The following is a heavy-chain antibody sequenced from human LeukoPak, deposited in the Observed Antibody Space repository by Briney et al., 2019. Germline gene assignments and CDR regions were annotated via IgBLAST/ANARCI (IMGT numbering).Heavy chain of an antibody. CDR3: ARGPTVTPWFDP. J-gene: IGHJ5*02. V-gene: IGHV4-4*02. Sequence: PSGTLSLTCAVSGGSISSTNWWSWVRQPPGKGLEWIGEIYRSGTTNYKPSLKSRVTISLDKSRNHFSLKLTSVTAADTAVYYCARGPTVTPWFDPWGQGTLVTVSS. CDR2: IYRSGTT. CDR1: GGSISSTNW. D-gene: IGHD4-17*01.